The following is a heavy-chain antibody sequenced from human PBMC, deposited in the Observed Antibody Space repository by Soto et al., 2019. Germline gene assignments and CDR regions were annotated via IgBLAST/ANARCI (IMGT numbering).Heavy chain of an antibody. CDR3: AVELGINGAFDI. CDR2: LIPIFGTA. D-gene: IGHD7-27*01. CDR1: GGTFSSYA. Sequence: QVQLVQSGAEVKKPGSSVKVSCQASGGTFSSYAISWVRQAPGQGLEWMGGLIPIFGTANSAQKFQGRVTITADESTSTAYMELSSLRSEDTAVYYCAVELGINGAFDIWGQGTMVTVSS. J-gene: IGHJ3*02. V-gene: IGHV1-69*12.